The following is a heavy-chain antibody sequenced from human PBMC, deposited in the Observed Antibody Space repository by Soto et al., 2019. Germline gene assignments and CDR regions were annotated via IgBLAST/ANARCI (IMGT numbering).Heavy chain of an antibody. V-gene: IGHV3-21*01. CDR1: GFTFSSYS. CDR3: ARDTERAYYDILTGYGSYGMDV. CDR2: ISSSSSYI. Sequence: KPGGSLRLSCAASGFTFSSYSMNWVRQAPGKGLEWVSSISSSSSYIYYADSVKGRFTISRDNAKNSLYLQMNSLRAEDTAVYYCARDTERAYYDILTGYGSYGMDVWGQGTTVTVSS. J-gene: IGHJ6*02. D-gene: IGHD3-9*01.